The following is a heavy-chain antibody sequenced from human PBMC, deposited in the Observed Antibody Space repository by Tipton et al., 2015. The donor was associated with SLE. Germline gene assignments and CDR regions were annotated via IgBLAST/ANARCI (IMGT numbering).Heavy chain of an antibody. CDR2: PNPSGNT. CDR1: GGSFRGYS. J-gene: IGHJ3*02. V-gene: IGHV4-34*01. D-gene: IGHD5-24*01. Sequence: TLSLTCAVYGGSFRGYSWSWIRQPPGKGRGWIGQPNPSGNTNYNPSRKSRVTIAVDTSKNQFSLRVRSVTAADTAVYYCARDPEEMALNAFDIWGQGTLVTVSS. CDR3: ARDPEEMALNAFDI.